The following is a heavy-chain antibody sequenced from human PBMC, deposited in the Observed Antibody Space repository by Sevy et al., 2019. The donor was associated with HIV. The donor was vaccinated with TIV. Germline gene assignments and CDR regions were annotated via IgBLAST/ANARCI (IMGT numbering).Heavy chain of an antibody. CDR1: GFTFSNSY. D-gene: IGHD3-10*01. V-gene: IGHV3-11*01. J-gene: IGHJ6*02. CDR2: ISSRSSTI. Sequence: GGSLRLSCEASGFTFSNSYMSRVRQSPGKGLEWVSYISSRSSTIYYAESVKGRFTISRDNAKNSLYLQMNGLRDDDTAVYYCARDLVVIYGSGNYSNYGMDIWGQGTTVTVSS. CDR3: ARDLVVIYGSGNYSNYGMDI.